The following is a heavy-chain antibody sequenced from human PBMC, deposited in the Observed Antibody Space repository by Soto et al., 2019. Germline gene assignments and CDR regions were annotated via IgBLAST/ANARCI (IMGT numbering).Heavy chain of an antibody. CDR3: ARTPNDFWSGYFPTGNWFDP. J-gene: IGHJ5*02. Sequence: PSETLSLTCTVSGGSISSSSYYWGWIRQPPGKGLEWIGSIYYSGSTYYNPSLKSRVTISVDTSKNQFSLKLSSVTAADTAVYYCARTPNDFWSGYFPTGNWFDPWGQGTLVTVSS. D-gene: IGHD3-3*01. CDR1: GGSISSSSYY. CDR2: IYYSGST. V-gene: IGHV4-39*01.